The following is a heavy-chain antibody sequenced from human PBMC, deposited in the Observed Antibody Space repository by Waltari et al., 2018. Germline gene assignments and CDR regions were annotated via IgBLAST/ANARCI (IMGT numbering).Heavy chain of an antibody. CDR3: AAYITSRRGAFDF. Sequence: EVQLLESGGGLEQPGGSLRLSCAASGFTFSTYAMNWVRQAPGKGLEWVSSITTSGANTYYADSVKGRFTISRDNSKNTLYLQMNSLRAEDTAVYYCAAYITSRRGAFDFWGQGTMVTVSS. D-gene: IGHD1-1*01. V-gene: IGHV3-23*01. J-gene: IGHJ3*01. CDR1: GFTFSTYA. CDR2: ITTSGANT.